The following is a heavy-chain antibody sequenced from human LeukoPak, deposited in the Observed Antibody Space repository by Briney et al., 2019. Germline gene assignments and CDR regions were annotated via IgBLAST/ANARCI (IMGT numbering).Heavy chain of an antibody. CDR3: AREALWFGEFPAPPYSFDY. CDR1: GFTFRSYW. V-gene: IGHV3-21*01. Sequence: GGSLRLSCAASGFTFRSYWMNWVRQAPGKGLEWVSSISSSSSYIYYADSVKGRFTISRDNAKNSLYLQMNSLRAEDTAVYYCAREALWFGEFPAPPYSFDYWGQGTLVTVSS. J-gene: IGHJ4*02. D-gene: IGHD3-10*01. CDR2: ISSSSSYI.